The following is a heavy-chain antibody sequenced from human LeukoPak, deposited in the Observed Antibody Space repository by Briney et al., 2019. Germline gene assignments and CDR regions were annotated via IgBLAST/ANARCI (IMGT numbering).Heavy chain of an antibody. CDR3: ARIPHKGPVDSSGWYYFDY. Sequence: ESGPALVKPTQTLTLTCTFSGFSLSTSGMCVSWIRQPPGKALEWLARIDWDDDKYYSTSLKTRLTISKDTSKNQVVLTMTNMDPVDTATYYCARIPHKGPVDSSGWYYFDYWGQGTLVTVSS. D-gene: IGHD6-19*01. J-gene: IGHJ4*02. V-gene: IGHV2-70*11. CDR1: GFSLSTSGMC. CDR2: IDWDDDK.